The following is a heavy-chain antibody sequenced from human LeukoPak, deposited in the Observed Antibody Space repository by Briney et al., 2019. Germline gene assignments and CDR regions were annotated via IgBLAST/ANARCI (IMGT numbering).Heavy chain of an antibody. V-gene: IGHV1-8*01. CDR2: MNPKSGNT. Sequence: ASVKVSCKASGYTFTNYDINWVRQATGQGPEWMGWMNPKSGNTGYAQKFQGRVTMTRNTSISTAYMELSSLRSEDTAVYYCAKLQHDYGDYELDYWGQGTLVTVSS. J-gene: IGHJ4*02. CDR1: GYTFTNYD. D-gene: IGHD4-17*01. CDR3: AKLQHDYGDYELDY.